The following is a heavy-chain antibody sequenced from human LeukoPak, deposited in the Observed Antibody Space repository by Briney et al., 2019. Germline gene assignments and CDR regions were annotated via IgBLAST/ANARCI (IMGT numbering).Heavy chain of an antibody. J-gene: IGHJ4*02. CDR3: ARRRYDYVWGSYSYPYFDY. Sequence: SETLSLTCAVYGGSFSGYYWSWIRQPPGKGLEWIGEINHSGSTNYNPSLKSRVTISVDTSKNQFSLKLSSVTAADTAVYYCARRRYDYVWGSYSYPYFDYWGQGTLVTVSS. D-gene: IGHD3-16*01. V-gene: IGHV4-34*01. CDR1: GGSFSGYY. CDR2: INHSGST.